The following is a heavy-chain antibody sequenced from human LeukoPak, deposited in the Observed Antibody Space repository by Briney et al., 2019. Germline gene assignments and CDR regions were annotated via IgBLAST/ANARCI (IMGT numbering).Heavy chain of an antibody. Sequence: PGGTLRRSCAASGFTFSSYAMSWVRQAPGKGLEWVSAISGSGGSTYYADSVKGRFTISRDNSKNTLYLQMNSLRAEDTAVYYCAKDHRSGYYSDYWGQGTLVTVSS. D-gene: IGHD3-3*01. J-gene: IGHJ4*02. CDR3: AKDHRSGYYSDY. V-gene: IGHV3-23*01. CDR2: ISGSGGST. CDR1: GFTFSSYA.